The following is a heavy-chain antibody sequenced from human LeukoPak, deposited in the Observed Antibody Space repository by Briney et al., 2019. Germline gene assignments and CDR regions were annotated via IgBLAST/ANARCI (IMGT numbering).Heavy chain of an antibody. D-gene: IGHD6-25*01. Sequence: GGSLRLSCAASGFTFSSYSMNWVRQAPGKGLEWVTSISSSSSYIYYADSVKGRFTISRDNAKNSLYLQMNSLRAEDTAVYYCARALSGRGYFDYWGQGTLVTVSS. J-gene: IGHJ4*02. V-gene: IGHV3-21*01. CDR2: ISSSSSYI. CDR3: ARALSGRGYFDY. CDR1: GFTFSSYS.